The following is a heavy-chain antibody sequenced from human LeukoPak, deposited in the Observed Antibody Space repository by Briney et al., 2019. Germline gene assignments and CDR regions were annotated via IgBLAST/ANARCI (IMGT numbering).Heavy chain of an antibody. CDR1: GGSISSSSYY. Sequence: PSETLSLTCTVSGGSISSSSYYWGWIRQPPGKGLEWIGSIYYSGSTYYNPSLKSRVTISVDTSKNQFSLKLSSVTAADTAVYYCARERGFGDYSLDAFDIWGQGTMVTVSS. CDR3: ARERGFGDYSLDAFDI. J-gene: IGHJ3*02. D-gene: IGHD4-17*01. V-gene: IGHV4-39*07. CDR2: IYYSGST.